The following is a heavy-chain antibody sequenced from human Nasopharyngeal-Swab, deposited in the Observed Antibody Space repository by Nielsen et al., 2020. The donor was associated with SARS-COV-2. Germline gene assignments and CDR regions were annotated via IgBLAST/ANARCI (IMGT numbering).Heavy chain of an antibody. Sequence: SETLSLTCTVSGGSFSSSSYYWGWIRQPPGKGLGWIGSVYYSGSTYHNPSLKRRVTISVDTSKNQLSRKLSSVAAADTAVYYCARPRADYYDSSGYWGQGTLVTVSS. CDR3: ARPRADYYDSSGY. V-gene: IGHV4-39*01. CDR2: VYYSGST. CDR1: GGSFSSSSYY. J-gene: IGHJ4*02. D-gene: IGHD3-22*01.